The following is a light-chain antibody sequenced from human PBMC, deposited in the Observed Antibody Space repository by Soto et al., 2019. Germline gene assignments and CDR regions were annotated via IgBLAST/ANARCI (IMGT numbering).Light chain of an antibody. CDR3: QQYGSSPPWT. V-gene: IGKV3-20*01. Sequence: EIVLRQTPGTLSLSPGERATLSCRASQSVSSSYFAWYQQKPGQAPRLLIYGASSRATGIPDRFSGSGSGTDFTLTISRLEPEDFAVYYCQQYGSSPPWTFGQGTKVDIK. J-gene: IGKJ1*01. CDR2: GAS. CDR1: QSVSSSY.